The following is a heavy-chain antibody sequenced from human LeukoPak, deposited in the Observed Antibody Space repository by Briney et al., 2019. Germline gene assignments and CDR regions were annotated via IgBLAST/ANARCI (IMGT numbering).Heavy chain of an antibody. V-gene: IGHV3-21*01. CDR1: GFTFSSYS. Sequence: GGSLRLSCAASGFTFSSYSMNWVRQAPGKGLEWVSSISSSSSYIYYADSVKGRFTISRDNAKNSLYLQMNSLRAEDTAVYYRARRGYSHGQEYFQHWGQGTLVTVSS. CDR3: ARRGYSHGQEYFQH. D-gene: IGHD5-18*01. CDR2: ISSSSSYI. J-gene: IGHJ1*01.